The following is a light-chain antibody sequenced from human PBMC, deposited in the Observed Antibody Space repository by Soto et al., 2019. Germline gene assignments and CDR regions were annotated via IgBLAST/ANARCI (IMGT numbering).Light chain of an antibody. CDR1: QSISSW. CDR3: QQYNSYWKT. Sequence: DIQMTQSPSTLSASVGGRVTITCRASQSISSWLAWYQQKPGKAPKLLIYDASSLEGGVPSRFSGSGSGTEFTLTISSLQPDDFATYYCQQYNSYWKTFGQGTKVDIK. V-gene: IGKV1-5*01. J-gene: IGKJ1*01. CDR2: DAS.